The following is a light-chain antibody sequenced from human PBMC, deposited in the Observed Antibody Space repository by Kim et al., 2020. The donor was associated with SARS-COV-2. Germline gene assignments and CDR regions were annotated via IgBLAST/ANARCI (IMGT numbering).Light chain of an antibody. CDR3: QAWDSSLVV. J-gene: IGLJ2*01. V-gene: IGLV3-1*01. Sequence: SYELTQPPSVSVSPGQTASITCSGDKLGDKYACWYQQKPGQSPVLVIYQDSKRPSGIPERFSGSNSGNTATLTISGTQARDEADYYCQAWDSSLVVFGGGTQLTV. CDR1: KLGDKY. CDR2: QDS.